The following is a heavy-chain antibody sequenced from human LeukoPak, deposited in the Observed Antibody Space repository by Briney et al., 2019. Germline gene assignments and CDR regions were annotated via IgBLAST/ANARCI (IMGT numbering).Heavy chain of an antibody. D-gene: IGHD3-3*01. Sequence: GGTLRLSCAASGFTFGNYGMNWVRQAPGRGLEWISGIIGSGGITYYADSVKGRFTISRDNSKNTLYLQIYSLRAGDTAVYYCAKDDALRRFNDWGQGTLVTVSS. CDR1: GFTFGNYG. J-gene: IGHJ4*02. CDR3: AKDDALRRFND. CDR2: IIGSGGIT. V-gene: IGHV3-23*01.